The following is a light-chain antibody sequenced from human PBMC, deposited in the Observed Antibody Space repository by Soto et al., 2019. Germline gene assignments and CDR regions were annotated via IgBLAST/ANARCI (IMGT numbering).Light chain of an antibody. CDR3: QQSYTSPVT. CDR1: QSISTY. Sequence: DIQMTQSPSSLSVSIGDRVTITCRASQSISTYLNWYEQKPGKAPNLLIYGASTLQSGVPSRFSGGGSGTYFPLTISGLQPEDFGSYYCQQSYTSPVTFGGGTKVEIK. V-gene: IGKV1-39*01. J-gene: IGKJ4*01. CDR2: GAS.